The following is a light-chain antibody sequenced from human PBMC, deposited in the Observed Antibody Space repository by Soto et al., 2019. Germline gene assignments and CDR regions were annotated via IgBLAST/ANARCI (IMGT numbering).Light chain of an antibody. CDR2: EVS. V-gene: IGLV2-8*01. J-gene: IGLJ1*01. Sequence: QSALPQPPSASGSPGQSVTISCTGTSSDVGGYNYVSWYQQHPGKAPKLLIYEVSTRPSGVPDRFSGSKSGNTASLTDSGLQADDEADYYCSYYAGSNTQYVVGTGTKVTVL. CDR1: SSDVGGYNY. CDR3: SYYAGSNTQYV.